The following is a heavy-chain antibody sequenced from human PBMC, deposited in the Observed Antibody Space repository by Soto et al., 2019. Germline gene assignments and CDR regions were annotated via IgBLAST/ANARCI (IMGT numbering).Heavy chain of an antibody. J-gene: IGHJ4*01. CDR2: ISSSGSAI. CDR3: ARSEVGFLEWLFFDY. CDR1: GFTFSDYY. V-gene: IGHV3-11*01. Sequence: PGGSLRLSCAASGFTFSDYYMSWIRQAPGKGLEWVSYISSSGSAIYYADSVKGRFTISRDNAKNSLYLRMNSLRDEDTAVYYCARSEVGFLEWLFFDYWGHGTLVTVPS. D-gene: IGHD3-3*02.